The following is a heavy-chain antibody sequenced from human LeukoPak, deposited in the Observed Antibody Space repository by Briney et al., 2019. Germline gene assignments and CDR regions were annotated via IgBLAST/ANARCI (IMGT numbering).Heavy chain of an antibody. Sequence: GRSLRLSCAASGSTFSNYGMHWVHQAAGKGLEWVAFISKDGSKKYYGGSVTGRFITSRDNSRNTVYLQMDSLRPEDTAVYYCAKDKGWSRVIDYWGQGTLVTVAS. CDR2: ISKDGSKK. CDR3: AKDKGWSRVIDY. CDR1: GSTFSNYG. J-gene: IGHJ4*02. D-gene: IGHD2-15*01. V-gene: IGHV3-30*18.